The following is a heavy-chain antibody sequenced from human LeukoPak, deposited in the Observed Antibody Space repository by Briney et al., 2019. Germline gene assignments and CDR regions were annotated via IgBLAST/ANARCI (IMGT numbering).Heavy chain of an antibody. CDR2: ISANNGNT. CDR1: GGTFSSYA. V-gene: IGHV1-18*01. J-gene: IGHJ3*02. D-gene: IGHD3-9*01. CDR3: ARDTRSPARYYDILTGYYTVNDAFDI. Sequence: ASVKVSCKASGGTFSSYAISWVRQAPGQGLEWMGWISANNGNTNYAQKLQGRVTMTTDTSTSTAYMELRSLRSDDTAVYYCARDTRSPARYYDILTGYYTVNDAFDIWGQGTMVTVSS.